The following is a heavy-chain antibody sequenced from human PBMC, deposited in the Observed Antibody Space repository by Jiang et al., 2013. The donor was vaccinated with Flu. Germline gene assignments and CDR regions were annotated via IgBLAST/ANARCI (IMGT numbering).Heavy chain of an antibody. CDR2: IRYDGSNK. J-gene: IGHJ3*02. V-gene: IGHV3-30*02. CDR3: AKDLSRNDAFDI. Sequence: QLLESGGGVVQPGGSLRLSCAASGFTFSSYGMHWVRQAPGKGLEWVAFIRYDGSNKYYADSVKGRFTISRDNSKNTLYLQMNSLRAEDTAVYYCAKDLSRNDAFDIWGQGTMVTVSS. CDR1: GFTFSSYG.